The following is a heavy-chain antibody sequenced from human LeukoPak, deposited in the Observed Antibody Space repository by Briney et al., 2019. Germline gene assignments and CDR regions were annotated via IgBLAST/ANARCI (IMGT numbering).Heavy chain of an antibody. V-gene: IGHV1-8*01. D-gene: IGHD2-15*01. CDR3: ARGPTLRWAFDI. CDR1: GYTFTSYD. J-gene: IGHJ3*02. CDR2: MNPNSGNT. Sequence: ASVKVSCKASGYTFTSYDINWVRQATGQGLEWMGWMNPNSGNTGYAQKFQGRVTMTRNTSISTAYMELSSLRSEDTAVYYCARGPTLRWAFDIWGQGTKLTVSS.